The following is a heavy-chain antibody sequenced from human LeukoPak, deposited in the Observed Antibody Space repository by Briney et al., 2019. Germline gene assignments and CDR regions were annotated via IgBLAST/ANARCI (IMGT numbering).Heavy chain of an antibody. Sequence: SETLSLTCAVYGGSFSGYYWSWIRQPPGKGLEWIGEINHSGSTNYNPSLKSRVTISVDTSKNQFSLKLSSVTAADTAVYYCARAKWLVRNWFDTWGQGTLVTVSS. J-gene: IGHJ5*02. V-gene: IGHV4-34*01. CDR1: GGSFSGYY. CDR3: ARAKWLVRNWFDT. CDR2: INHSGST. D-gene: IGHD6-19*01.